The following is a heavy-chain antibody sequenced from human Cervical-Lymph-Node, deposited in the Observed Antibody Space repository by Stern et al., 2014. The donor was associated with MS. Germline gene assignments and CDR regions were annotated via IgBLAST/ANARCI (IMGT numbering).Heavy chain of an antibody. CDR1: GYIFTDYY. J-gene: IGHJ4*01. V-gene: IGHV1-2*02. D-gene: IGHD3-3*01. Sequence: QVQLVQSGAEARAPGASMKVSCKASGYIFTDYYLHWLRQAPGQGLEWLGWINPNSGGTNYAQNFQGRVTMTRDTSISTAYMELRWLGSADTAVYYCARGSGTAYDLRGDYWGQGTLVTVSS. CDR3: ARGSGTAYDLRGDY. CDR2: INPNSGGT.